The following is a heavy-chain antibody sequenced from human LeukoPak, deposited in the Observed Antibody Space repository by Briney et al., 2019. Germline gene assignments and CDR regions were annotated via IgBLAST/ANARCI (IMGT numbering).Heavy chain of an antibody. J-gene: IGHJ4*02. CDR2: ISGSGGST. Sequence: PGGSLRLSCAASGFTFSDYYMSWVRQAPGKGLEWVSAISGSGGSTYYADSVKGRFTISRDNSKNTLYLQMNSLRAEDTAVYYCAKATHYDFWSGKTYYFDYWGQGTLVTVSS. V-gene: IGHV3-23*01. D-gene: IGHD3-3*01. CDR1: GFTFSDYY. CDR3: AKATHYDFWSGKTYYFDY.